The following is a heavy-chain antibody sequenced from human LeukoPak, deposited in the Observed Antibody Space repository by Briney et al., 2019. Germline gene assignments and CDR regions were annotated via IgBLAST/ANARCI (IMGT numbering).Heavy chain of an antibody. CDR2: SASGGSS. V-gene: IGHV3-23*01. D-gene: IGHD4-17*01. CDR1: GFTFSSYA. CDR3: AKATVTHPIDY. Sequence: GGSLRLSCVASGFTFSSYAMNWVRQAPGKGLEWVSTSASGGSSYYADSVKGRFTISRDNSKNTLYLQMNSLGAEDTAVYYCAKATVTHPIDYWGQGTLVTVSS. J-gene: IGHJ4*02.